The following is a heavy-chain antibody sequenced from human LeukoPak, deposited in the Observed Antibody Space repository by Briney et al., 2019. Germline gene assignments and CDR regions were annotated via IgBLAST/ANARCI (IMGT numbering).Heavy chain of an antibody. D-gene: IGHD6-6*01. V-gene: IGHV3-15*01. CDR3: TTGPIAARDYYYYMDV. CDR2: IKSKTDGGTT. J-gene: IGHJ6*03. Sequence: GGSLRLSCAASGFTFSNAWMSWVCQAPGKGLEWVGRIKSKTDGGTTDYAAPVKGRFTISRDDSKNTLYLQMNSLKTEDTAVYYCTTGPIAARDYYYYMDVWGKGTTVTVSS. CDR1: GFTFSNAW.